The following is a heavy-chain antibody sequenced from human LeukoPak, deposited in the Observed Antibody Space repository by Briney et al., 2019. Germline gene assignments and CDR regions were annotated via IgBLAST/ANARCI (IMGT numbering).Heavy chain of an antibody. V-gene: IGHV3-23*01. CDR1: GFTFSSYA. Sequence: GGSLRLSCAASGFTFSSYALSWVRQAPGKGLEWVSSITDSGGSTYYADSVKGRFTISRENSKNTLYLQMNSLRAEDTAIYYCAKLVGDPPSWGQGTLVTVSS. CDR3: AKLVGDPPS. J-gene: IGHJ4*02. D-gene: IGHD3-10*01. CDR2: ITDSGGST.